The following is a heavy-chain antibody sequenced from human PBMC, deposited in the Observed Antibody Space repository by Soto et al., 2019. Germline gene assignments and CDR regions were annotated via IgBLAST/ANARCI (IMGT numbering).Heavy chain of an antibody. J-gene: IGHJ4*02. CDR3: ARAQGSGFLVS. CDR1: GGSISSGDYY. D-gene: IGHD3-10*01. V-gene: IGHV4-30-4*01. Sequence: QVQLQESGPGLVKPSQTLSLTCTVSGGSISSGDYYWSWIRQPPGKGLEWSGYIYYSGSTYYNPALKSRVTIALDTSKNQFSLKLSSVTAADTAVYYCARAQGSGFLVSWGQGTLVTVSS. CDR2: IYYSGST.